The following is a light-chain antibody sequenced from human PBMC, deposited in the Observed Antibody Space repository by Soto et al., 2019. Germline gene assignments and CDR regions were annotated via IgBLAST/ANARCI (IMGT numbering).Light chain of an antibody. CDR2: DVS. CDR1: SSDVGGYNY. V-gene: IGLV2-14*03. CDR3: SSYTTSSTLV. Sequence: QSVLTQTASVSGSPGQSITISCTGTSSDVGGYNYVSWYQQHPGKAPKLIVYDVSNRPSGVSNRFSGSRSGNTASLTISELQAEDEADYYCSSYTTSSTLVFGGGTKLTVL. J-gene: IGLJ2*01.